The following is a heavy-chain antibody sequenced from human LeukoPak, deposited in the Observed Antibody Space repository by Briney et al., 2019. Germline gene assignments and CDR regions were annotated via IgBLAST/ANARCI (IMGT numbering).Heavy chain of an antibody. V-gene: IGHV3-9*01. CDR1: GFTFDDYA. CDR3: AKDGGIVAAAGTGYYFDY. D-gene: IGHD6-13*01. CDR2: ISWNSGSI. J-gene: IGHJ4*02. Sequence: GGSLRLSCAASGFTFDDYAMRWVRQAPGKGLEWVSGISWNSGSIGYADSVKGRFTISRDNAKNSLYLQMNSLRAEDTALYYCAKDGGIVAAAGTGYYFDYWGQGTLVTVSS.